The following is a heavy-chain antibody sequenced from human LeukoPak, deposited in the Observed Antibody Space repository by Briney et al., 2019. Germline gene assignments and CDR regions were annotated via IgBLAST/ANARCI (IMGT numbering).Heavy chain of an antibody. CDR2: TNPNSGGT. D-gene: IGHD2-2*01. CDR1: GYTFTSYG. J-gene: IGHJ5*02. CDR3: ARGGIINCSSTSCYRLLWFLNWFDP. V-gene: IGHV1-2*02. Sequence: ASVKVSCKASGYTFTSYGISWVRQAPGQGLEWMGWTNPNSGGTNYAQKFQGRVTMTRDTSISTAYMELSRLRSDDTAVYYCARGGIINCSSTSCYRLLWFLNWFDPWGQGTLVTVSS.